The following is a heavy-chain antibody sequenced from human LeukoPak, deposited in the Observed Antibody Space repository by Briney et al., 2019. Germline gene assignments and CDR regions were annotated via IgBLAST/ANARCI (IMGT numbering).Heavy chain of an antibody. CDR3: TGFTVTTCCDY. J-gene: IGHJ4*02. CDR2: IVYDGNTK. V-gene: IGHV3-30*02. Sequence: GGSLRLSCAASGFTFSSYGMHWVRQAPGKGLEWVAFIVYDGNTKYYAESVKGRFTIYRDNSKTTLYLQMNSLRPEDTAVYYCTGFTVTTCCDYWGQGSLVTVSS. D-gene: IGHD4-11*01. CDR1: GFTFSSYG.